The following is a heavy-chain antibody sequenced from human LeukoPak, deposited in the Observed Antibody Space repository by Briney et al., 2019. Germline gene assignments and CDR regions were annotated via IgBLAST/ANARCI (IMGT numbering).Heavy chain of an antibody. Sequence: SETLSLTCTVSGGSISSGGYYWSWIRQHPGKGLEWIGYIYYSGSTYYNLSLKSRVTISVDTSKNQFSLKLSSVTAADTAVYYCARSRQLWFVNAWGQGTLITVSS. CDR3: ARSRQLWFVNA. D-gene: IGHD5-18*01. CDR2: IYYSGST. J-gene: IGHJ5*02. CDR1: GGSISSGGYY. V-gene: IGHV4-31*03.